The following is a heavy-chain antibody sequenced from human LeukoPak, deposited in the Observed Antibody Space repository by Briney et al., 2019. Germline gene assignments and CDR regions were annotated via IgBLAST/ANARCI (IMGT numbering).Heavy chain of an antibody. Sequence: ASVKVSCKASGNSFSSNFLHWVRQAPGQGLEWMRIINPSGGSTTYAQRFQGRVTMTRDTSTSTVYMELNSLRSEDTAVYYCARGSRHSKFDYWGQGTLVTVSS. CDR1: GNSFSSNF. CDR2: INPSGGST. CDR3: ARGSRHSKFDY. J-gene: IGHJ4*02. D-gene: IGHD6-13*01. V-gene: IGHV1-46*01.